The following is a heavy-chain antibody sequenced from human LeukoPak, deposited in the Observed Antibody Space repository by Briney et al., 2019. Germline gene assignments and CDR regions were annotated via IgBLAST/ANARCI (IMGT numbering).Heavy chain of an antibody. D-gene: IGHD3-16*01. CDR3: ASRVTSAFDI. V-gene: IGHV1-69*05. J-gene: IGHJ3*02. CDR1: AGTFSSYA. Sequence: SVKVSCKASAGTFSSYAISWVRQAPRQGLEWKGRIIPIFGTANYAQKCQGRVTITTDESTSTAYMELSSLRSEDTAVYYCASRVTSAFDIWGQGTMVTVSS. CDR2: IIPIFGTA.